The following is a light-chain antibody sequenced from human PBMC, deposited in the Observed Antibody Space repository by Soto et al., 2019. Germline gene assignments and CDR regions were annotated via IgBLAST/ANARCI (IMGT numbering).Light chain of an antibody. CDR1: SSDVGGYNY. Sequence: QSALTQPPSASGSPGQSVTISCTGTSSDVGGYNYVSWYQQHPGKAPKLMIYEVSKRPSGVPDRFSGSKSGNTASLTVSGLQDEDEADYYCSSYAGSNNGRVFGGGTKVTVL. CDR2: EVS. V-gene: IGLV2-8*01. J-gene: IGLJ2*01. CDR3: SSYAGSNNGRV.